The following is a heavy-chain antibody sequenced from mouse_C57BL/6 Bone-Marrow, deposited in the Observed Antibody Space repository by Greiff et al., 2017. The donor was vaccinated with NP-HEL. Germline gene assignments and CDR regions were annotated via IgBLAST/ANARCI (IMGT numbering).Heavy chain of an antibody. J-gene: IGHJ4*01. CDR3: ARHYSNYDAMDY. CDR1: GFSLTSYG. CDR2: IWSDGST. D-gene: IGHD2-5*01. V-gene: IGHV2-6-1*01. Sequence: VKLQESGPGLVAPSQTLSITCTVSGFSLTSYGVHWVRQPPGKGLEWLVVIWSDGSTTYNSALKSRMSISKDNSKSQVFLKMNSLQTDDTAMYYCARHYSNYDAMDYWGQGTSVTVSS.